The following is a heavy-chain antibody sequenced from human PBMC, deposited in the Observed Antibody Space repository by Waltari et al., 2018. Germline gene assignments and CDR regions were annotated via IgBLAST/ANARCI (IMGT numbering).Heavy chain of an antibody. CDR2: INAGNGNT. D-gene: IGHD3-3*01. Sequence: QVQLAQSGAEVKKPGASVQVSCKASGSIFTNYAMHWVRQAPGQRLEWMGWINAGNGNTKYSQKFQGRVTITRDTSASTAYMELNSLKSEDTAVYYCARERDDFIVQTPPDAFHIWGQGTVVTVSS. CDR1: GSIFTNYA. CDR3: ARERDDFIVQTPPDAFHI. V-gene: IGHV1-3*01. J-gene: IGHJ3*02.